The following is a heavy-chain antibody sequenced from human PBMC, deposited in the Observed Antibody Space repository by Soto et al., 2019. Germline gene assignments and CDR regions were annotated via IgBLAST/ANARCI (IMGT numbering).Heavy chain of an antibody. CDR3: ARHRIKLLGAYDF. V-gene: IGHV5-51*01. Sequence: GESLKISCHGSGYIFTDYWIGWVRQMPGKGLEWMGIIYPGDSDTRYSPSLQGQVTISADKSINTAYLQWSSLKASDTAMYYCARHRIKLLGAYDFWGQGTMVTVSS. D-gene: IGHD6-6*01. CDR1: GYIFTDYW. J-gene: IGHJ3*01. CDR2: IYPGDSDT.